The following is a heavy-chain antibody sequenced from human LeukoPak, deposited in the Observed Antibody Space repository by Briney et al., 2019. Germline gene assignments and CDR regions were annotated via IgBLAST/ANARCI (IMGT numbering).Heavy chain of an antibody. V-gene: IGHV3-23*01. Sequence: GGSLRLSCAASGFTFKNSAMYWVRQAPGKGLEWVSAISGSGGSTYYADSVKGRFTISRDNSKNTLYLQMNSLRAEDTAVYYCVQNWFDPWGQGTLVTVSS. CDR3: VQNWFDP. J-gene: IGHJ5*02. CDR2: ISGSGGST. CDR1: GFTFKNSA.